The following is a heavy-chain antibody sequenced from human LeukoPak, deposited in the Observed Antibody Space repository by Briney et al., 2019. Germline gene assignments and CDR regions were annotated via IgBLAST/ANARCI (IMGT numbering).Heavy chain of an antibody. CDR2: IYYSGST. CDR1: GGSISSHY. CDR3: ARYNWNQNHDY. Sequence: SETLSLTCTVSGGSISSHYWSWIRQPPGKGLEWIGYIYYSGSTNYNPSLKSRVTISVDTSKNQFSLKLSSVNAADTAVYYCARYNWNQNHDYWGQGTLVNVSS. V-gene: IGHV4-59*11. D-gene: IGHD1-20*01. J-gene: IGHJ4*02.